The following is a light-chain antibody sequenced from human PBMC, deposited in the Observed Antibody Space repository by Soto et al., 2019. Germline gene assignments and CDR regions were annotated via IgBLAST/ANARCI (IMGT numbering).Light chain of an antibody. Sequence: QSALTQPPSASGSPGQSVTLSCTGTSSDVGGYNYVSWYQQHPGKDPKLMIYEVSNRPSGVPDSFSGSKSGTTPSLTVSGHEAEGEADYYCTSYGGSNNVVCGGGTKLTVL. V-gene: IGLV2-8*01. J-gene: IGLJ2*01. CDR3: TSYGGSNNVV. CDR2: EVS. CDR1: SSDVGGYNY.